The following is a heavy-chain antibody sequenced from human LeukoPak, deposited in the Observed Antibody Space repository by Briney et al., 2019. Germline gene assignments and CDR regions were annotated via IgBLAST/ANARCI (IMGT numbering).Heavy chain of an antibody. CDR2: ISYDGRNK. D-gene: IGHD2-2*01. CDR1: GFTFNNYG. J-gene: IGHJ4*02. Sequence: GGSLRLSCTASGFTFNNYGMHWVRQAPGKGLEWVAVISYDGRNKHYPDSVKGRFTISRDISTDTLWLQMDSLRTEDTAVYYCAKGPLRGTAAAIDYWGQGTLVTVSS. CDR3: AKGPLRGTAAAIDY. V-gene: IGHV3-30*18.